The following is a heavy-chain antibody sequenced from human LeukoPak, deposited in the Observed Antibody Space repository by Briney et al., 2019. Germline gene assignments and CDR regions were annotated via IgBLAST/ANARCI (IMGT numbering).Heavy chain of an antibody. CDR1: GYTFTSYG. Sequence: GASVKVSCKASGYTFTSYGISWVRQAPGQGLEWMGWISAYNGSTNYAQKLQGRVTMTTDTSTSTAYMELRSLRSDDTAVYYCARVTQHLTIFGIDYWGQGTLVTVSS. J-gene: IGHJ4*02. D-gene: IGHD3-3*01. V-gene: IGHV1-18*01. CDR3: ARVTQHLTIFGIDY. CDR2: ISAYNGST.